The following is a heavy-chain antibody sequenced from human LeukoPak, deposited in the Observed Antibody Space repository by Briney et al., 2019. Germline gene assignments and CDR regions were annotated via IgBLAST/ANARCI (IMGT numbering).Heavy chain of an antibody. CDR3: ARGRRHYDFWSGPVFDY. J-gene: IGHJ4*02. CDR1: GYTFTSYG. CDR2: ISAYNGNT. D-gene: IGHD3-3*01. Sequence: ASVKVSCKASGYTFTSYGISWVRQAPGQGLEWMGWISAYNGNTNYAQKLQGRVTMTTDTSTSTAYMELRSLRSDDTAVYYCARGRRHYDFWSGPVFDYWGQGTLVTVSS. V-gene: IGHV1-18*01.